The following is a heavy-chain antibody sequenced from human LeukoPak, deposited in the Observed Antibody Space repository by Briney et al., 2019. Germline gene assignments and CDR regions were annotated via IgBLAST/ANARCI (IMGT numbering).Heavy chain of an antibody. D-gene: IGHD3-10*01. V-gene: IGHV3-11*01. Sequence: GGSLRLSCAASGVTFSEDYMNWIRQAPGKGLEWIAYISRSTRILYYADSVRGRFTISRDNAKKSLYLQMNSLTVEDTAMYYCSRREYDAFDIWGQGTMVTVSS. CDR2: ISRSTRIL. CDR3: SRREYDAFDI. J-gene: IGHJ3*02. CDR1: GVTFSEDY.